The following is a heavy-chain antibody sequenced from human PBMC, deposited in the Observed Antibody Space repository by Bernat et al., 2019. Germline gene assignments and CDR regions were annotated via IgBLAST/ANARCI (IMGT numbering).Heavy chain of an antibody. V-gene: IGHV3-74*01. CDR2: VNGDGSSA. CDR1: RFTFSTYW. CDR3: ARSLGGPYQFDH. Sequence: EVQLVESGGDLVQPGGSLRLSCAVSRFTFSTYWMHWVRQDPGKGLVWVSRVNGDGSSAAYAASVKGRFTISRDNAKNTLFLQMDSLRAEDTAVYYCARSLGGPYQFDHWGQGTLVTVSS. D-gene: IGHD2-2*01. J-gene: IGHJ4*02.